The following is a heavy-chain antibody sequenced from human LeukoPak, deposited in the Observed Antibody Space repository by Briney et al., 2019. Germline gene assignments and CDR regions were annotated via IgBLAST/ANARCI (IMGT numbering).Heavy chain of an antibody. Sequence: GGSLRLSCAASGFTFGNYWMTWVRQAPGKGLEWVANIKQDGSHTHFVDSVKGRFTISRENAKNSLYLQMNSLRAEDTAVYYCARDFYPSGSYYYCGQGTLFTVSS. CDR1: GFTFGNYW. V-gene: IGHV3-7*01. CDR2: IKQDGSHT. CDR3: ARDFYPSGSYYY. D-gene: IGHD3-10*01. J-gene: IGHJ4*02.